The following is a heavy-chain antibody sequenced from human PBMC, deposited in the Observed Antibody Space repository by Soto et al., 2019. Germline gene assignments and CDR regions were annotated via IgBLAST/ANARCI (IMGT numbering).Heavy chain of an antibody. CDR3: ARDLPIKRAHKLVPNWFDP. V-gene: IGHV1-3*01. J-gene: IGHJ5*02. Sequence: ASVKVSCKASGYTFTSYAIHWVRQAPGQRLEWMGWINAGNGNTKYSQKFQGRVTITRDTSASTAYMELRSLRSEDTAVYYCARDLPIKRAHKLVPNWFDPWGQGTMITV. D-gene: IGHD6-13*01. CDR2: INAGNGNT. CDR1: GYTFTSYA.